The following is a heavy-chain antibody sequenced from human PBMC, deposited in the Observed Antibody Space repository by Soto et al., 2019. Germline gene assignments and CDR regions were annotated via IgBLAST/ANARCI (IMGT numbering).Heavy chain of an antibody. D-gene: IGHD1-26*01. J-gene: IGHJ6*02. CDR1: GGTFSSYA. V-gene: IGHV1-69*01. CDR2: IIPIFGTA. CDR3: ARDRCGSCPYYYYGMDV. Sequence: QVQLVQSGAEVKKPGSSVKVSCKASGGTFSSYAISWVRQAPGQGLEWMGGIIPIFGTANYAQKFQGRVTITADESTSTAYMELSSLRSENTAVYYCARDRCGSCPYYYYGMDVWGQGTTVTVSS.